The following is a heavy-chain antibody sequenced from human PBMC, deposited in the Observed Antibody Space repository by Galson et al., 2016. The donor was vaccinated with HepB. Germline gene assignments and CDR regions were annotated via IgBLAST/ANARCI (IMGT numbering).Heavy chain of an antibody. J-gene: IGHJ4*02. D-gene: IGHD4-11*01. CDR3: ARALSPPNDYGNPYYFDS. CDR1: GYLFHSYD. V-gene: IGHV1-8*01. CDR2: MKPRSGNT. Sequence: SVKVSCKASGYLFHSYDINWMRQATGQGLEWMGWMKPRSGNTVYAQKFQGRVTMTRETSITTAYLELTSLSPEDTAVYFCARALSPPNDYGNPYYFDSWGQGTLVTVSS.